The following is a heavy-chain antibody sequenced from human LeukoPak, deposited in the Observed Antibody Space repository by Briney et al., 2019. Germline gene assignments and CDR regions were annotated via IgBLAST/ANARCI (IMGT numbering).Heavy chain of an antibody. CDR1: GYTFAGYY. J-gene: IGHJ4*02. CDR2: INPNSGGT. V-gene: IGHV1-2*02. D-gene: IGHD3-10*01. Sequence: ASVKVSCKASGYTFAGYYMYRVRQAPQQGLEWMGWINPNSGGTNYAQKFQGRVTMTRDTSISTAYMELSRLRSDDTAVYYCARVGGFDYWGQGTLVTVSS. CDR3: ARVGGFDY.